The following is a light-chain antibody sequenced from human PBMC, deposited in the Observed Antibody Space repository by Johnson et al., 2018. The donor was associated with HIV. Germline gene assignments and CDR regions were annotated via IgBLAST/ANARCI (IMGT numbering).Light chain of an antibody. CDR1: SSNIGNNY. CDR3: GTWDNSLSAPLYV. V-gene: IGLV1-51*01. Sequence: QSVLTQPPSVSAAPGQKVTISCSGSSSNIGNNYVSWYQQLPGTAPKLLIYDNNKRPSGIPDRFSGSKSGPSATLGITGLQTGDEADYYVGTWDNSLSAPLYVFGTGTKVTVL. CDR2: DNN. J-gene: IGLJ1*01.